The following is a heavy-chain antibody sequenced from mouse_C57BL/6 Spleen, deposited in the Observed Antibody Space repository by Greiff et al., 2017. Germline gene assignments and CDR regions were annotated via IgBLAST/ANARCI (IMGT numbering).Heavy chain of an antibody. CDR1: GYTFTSYW. CDR2: LDPSDSYT. CDR3: ARDYGSSCAY. Sequence: RPCPSVTLSCKASGYTFTSYWMHWVKQRPGPGLEWIGVLDPSDSYTNYNPKFKGTAPLPVDTSSSTAYMQLSSLTSEDSAVYYCARDYGSSCAYWGPGTLVTVSA. V-gene: IGHV1-59*01. J-gene: IGHJ3*01. D-gene: IGHD1-1*01.